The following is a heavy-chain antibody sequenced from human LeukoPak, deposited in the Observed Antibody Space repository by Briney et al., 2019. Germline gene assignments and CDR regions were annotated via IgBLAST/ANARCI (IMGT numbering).Heavy chain of an antibody. V-gene: IGHV1-69*04. CDR1: GGTYSSYT. J-gene: IGHJ4*02. CDR3: ARDPVREEWELLGY. D-gene: IGHD1-26*01. CDR2: IIPILGIA. Sequence: SVKVSCKASGGTYSSYTISWVRQAPGQGLEWMGRIIPILGIANYAQKFQGRVTITADKSTSTAYMELSSLRSEDTAVYYCARDPVREEWELLGYWGQGTLVTVSS.